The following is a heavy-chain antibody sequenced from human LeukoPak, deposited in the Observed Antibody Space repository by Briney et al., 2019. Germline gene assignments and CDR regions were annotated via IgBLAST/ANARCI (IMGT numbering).Heavy chain of an antibody. D-gene: IGHD6-19*01. Sequence: PGRSLRLSCAASGFTFSSYAMHWVRQAPGKGLEWVAVISYDGSNKYYADSVKGRFTISRDNSKNTLYLQMNSLRAEDTAVYYCAREYSSGWSRSYYYYYYGMDVWGQGTTVTVSS. CDR2: ISYDGSNK. J-gene: IGHJ6*02. CDR1: GFTFSSYA. CDR3: AREYSSGWSRSYYYYYYGMDV. V-gene: IGHV3-30-3*01.